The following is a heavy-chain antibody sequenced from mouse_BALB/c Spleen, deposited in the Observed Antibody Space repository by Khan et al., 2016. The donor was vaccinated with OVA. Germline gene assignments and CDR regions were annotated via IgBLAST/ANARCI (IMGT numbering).Heavy chain of an antibody. CDR1: GYSITSDYA. J-gene: IGHJ2*01. D-gene: IGHD1-1*01. CDR3: ARVYGADFDY. Sequence: EVKLLESGPGLVKPSQSLSLTCTVTGYSITSDYAWNWIRQFPENKLEWRGFISYSGNTNYNPSLKSRTPVTRDTSTNLFFLQLNSVTTEDTATYYCARVYGADFDYWGQGTTLTVSS. CDR2: ISYSGNT. V-gene: IGHV3-2*02.